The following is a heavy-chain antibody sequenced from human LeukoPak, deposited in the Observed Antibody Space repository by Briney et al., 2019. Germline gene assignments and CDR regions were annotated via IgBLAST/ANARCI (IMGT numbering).Heavy chain of an antibody. V-gene: IGHV3-23*01. Sequence: GGSLRLSCAASGFTFSTYAMSWVRQAPGKGLEWVSAIGGSSGSTNYADSVKGRFTISRDNSKNTLYLEMNSLRAEDTAVYYCAKDSSSYDWGYMDVWGKGTTVTISS. CDR3: AKDSSSYDWGYMDV. CDR2: IGGSSGST. CDR1: GFTFSTYA. J-gene: IGHJ6*03. D-gene: IGHD3-22*01.